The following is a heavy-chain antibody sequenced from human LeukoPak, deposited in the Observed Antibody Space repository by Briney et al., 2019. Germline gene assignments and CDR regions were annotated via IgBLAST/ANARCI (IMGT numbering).Heavy chain of an antibody. CDR1: EFTYSSYG. D-gene: IGHD6-19*01. V-gene: IGHV3-23*01. CDR3: AKHFQSSGWFWDY. CDR2: ISPSGAGT. Sequence: GGSLRLSCAAFEFTYSSYGMTWVRQAPGKGLEWVATISPSGAGTYYADSVKGRFTISRDNFKNTLYLQMNSLRAEDTAIYYCAKHFQSSGWFWDYWGQGTLVTVSS. J-gene: IGHJ4*02.